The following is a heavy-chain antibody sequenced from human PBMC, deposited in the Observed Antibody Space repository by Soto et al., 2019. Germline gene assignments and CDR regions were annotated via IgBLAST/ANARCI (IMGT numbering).Heavy chain of an antibody. CDR2: IIPIFGTA. V-gene: IGHV1-69*01. CDR1: GGIFSSYA. D-gene: IGHD6-13*01. J-gene: IGHJ6*02. Sequence: QEQLVQSGAEVKKPGSSVKVSCKASGGIFSSYAISWVRQAPGQGLEWMGGIIPIFGTANYAQKFQGRVTITADESTNTAYMDLSSLKSEDTAVYYCARENNIASLSYYYGMDVWGQGTTVTVSS. CDR3: ARENNIASLSYYYGMDV.